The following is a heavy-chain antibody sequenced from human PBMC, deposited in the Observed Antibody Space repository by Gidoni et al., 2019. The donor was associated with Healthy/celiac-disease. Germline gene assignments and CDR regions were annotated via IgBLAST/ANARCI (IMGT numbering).Heavy chain of an antibody. J-gene: IGHJ3*02. CDR1: GGSISRYY. Sequence: QVQLQESGPGLVKPSATLSLTCTVPGGSISRYYWSWIRQPAGKGLEWIGRIYTSGSTNYNPSLKSRVTMAVDTSKNQFSLKRSSVTAADTAVYYCARSLGGSGRHAFDIWGQGTMVTVSS. V-gene: IGHV4-4*07. CDR3: ARSLGGSGRHAFDI. CDR2: IYTSGST. D-gene: IGHD3-10*01.